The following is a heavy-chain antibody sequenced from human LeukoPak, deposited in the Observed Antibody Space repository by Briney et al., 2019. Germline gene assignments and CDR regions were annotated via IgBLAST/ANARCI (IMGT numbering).Heavy chain of an antibody. CDR2: ITGSGQTT. D-gene: IGHD4-23*01. CDR1: GFSFSTYA. Sequence: GGSLRLSCTASGFSFSTYAMSWVRQAPGKGLEWVSSITGSGQTTYHADSVKGRFTVSRDNAKNSLFLQMDGLRAEDTAIYYCARDFGGTLKTALDYWGQGTLVTVSS. V-gene: IGHV3-23*01. J-gene: IGHJ4*02. CDR3: ARDFGGTLKTALDY.